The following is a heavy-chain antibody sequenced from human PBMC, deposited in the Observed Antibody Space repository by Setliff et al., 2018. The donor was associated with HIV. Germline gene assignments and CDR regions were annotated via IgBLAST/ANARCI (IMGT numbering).Heavy chain of an antibody. V-gene: IGHV4-39*07. CDR3: ARARSYGYFNDYMDV. D-gene: IGHD3-16*01. CDR2: INGSGNT. Sequence: SETLSLTCIVSGGSISSTSYYWGWIRQPPGRGLKWIGSINGSGNTFYNPSLKGRATISVDFSTDFSLKVRSVTTADTAVYFCARARSYGYFNDYMDVWGKGTAVTVS. J-gene: IGHJ6*03. CDR1: GGSISSTSYY.